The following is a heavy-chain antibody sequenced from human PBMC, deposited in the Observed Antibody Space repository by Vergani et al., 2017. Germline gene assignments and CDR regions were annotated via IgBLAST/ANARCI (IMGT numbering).Heavy chain of an antibody. CDR2: IYPGDSEV. J-gene: IGHJ3*01. V-gene: IGHV5-51*01. CDR3: ASGGRGSENGGALQL. CDR1: GYIFSNFW. Sequence: EKQLVQSGSETKKPGESLKISCQAFGYIFSNFWIGWVRERPGRGLEWMGIIYPGDSEVKSNPTFRGQVIFSVDTSVNTAYLQWRSLQASDTATYFYASGGRGSENGGALQLWGQGTNITVSS. D-gene: IGHD3-10*01.